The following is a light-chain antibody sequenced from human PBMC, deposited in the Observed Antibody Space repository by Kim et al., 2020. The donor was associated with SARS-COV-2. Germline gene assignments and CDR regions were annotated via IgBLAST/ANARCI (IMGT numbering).Light chain of an antibody. CDR3: QQRNTWWT. CDR2: DAS. CDR1: QSISSY. V-gene: IGKV3-11*01. J-gene: IGKJ1*01. Sequence: EIVVTQSPATLSLSPGERATLSCKTSQSISSYLVWYQQRPGQAPRLLIYDASNRGTGIPARFSGSGSGTDFTLTISSLGPEDFAVYYCQQRNTWWTFGQRTKGDIK.